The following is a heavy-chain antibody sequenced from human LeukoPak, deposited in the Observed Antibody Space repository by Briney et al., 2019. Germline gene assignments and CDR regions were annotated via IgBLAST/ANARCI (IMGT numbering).Heavy chain of an antibody. J-gene: IGHJ4*02. V-gene: IGHV4-31*03. D-gene: IGHD3-22*01. CDR1: GGSISSGGYY. CDR2: IYYSGST. Sequence: SETLSLTCTVSGGSISSGGYYWGWGRQHPGRGVEWIGYIYYSGSTYYNPSLKSRVTISVDTSKTQFSLKLSSVTAAATAVYYCARARAYDSSGYYAIGGYYFDYWGQGTLVTVSS. CDR3: ARARAYDSSGYYAIGGYYFDY.